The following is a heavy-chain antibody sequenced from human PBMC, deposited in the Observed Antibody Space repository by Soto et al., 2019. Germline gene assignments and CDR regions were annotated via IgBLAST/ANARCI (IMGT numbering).Heavy chain of an antibody. CDR1: GYSFANYC. CDR3: ARNRLRQYYYGMDV. V-gene: IGHV5-51*01. D-gene: IGHD3-10*01. Sequence: GESLKISCQGSGYSFANYCIALVRQMPGKGLEWVGVIYPGDSDTRYSPSFRGQVTISADKSISHVYLQWSSLKASDTAMYYCARNRLRQYYYGMDVWGQGTTVTVS. CDR2: IYPGDSDT. J-gene: IGHJ6*02.